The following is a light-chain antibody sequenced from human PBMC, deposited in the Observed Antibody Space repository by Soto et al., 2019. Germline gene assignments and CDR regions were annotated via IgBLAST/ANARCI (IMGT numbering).Light chain of an antibody. Sequence: QSVLTQPPSVSGAPGQRVTISCTGSSSNIGAGYDVHWYQQLPGTAPKLLIYGNSNRPSGVPDRFSGSKSGTSASLAITGLRPEDEAEYDCHSCASSLGGPVVFGGGTKLTVL. CDR3: HSCASSLGGPVV. V-gene: IGLV1-40*01. J-gene: IGLJ2*01. CDR2: GNS. CDR1: SSNIGAGYD.